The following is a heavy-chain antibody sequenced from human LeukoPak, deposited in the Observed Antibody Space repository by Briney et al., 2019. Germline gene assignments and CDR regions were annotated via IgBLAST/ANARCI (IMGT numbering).Heavy chain of an antibody. CDR3: ARGGGYSYGFGY. CDR1: GYTFNANY. Sequence: ASVKVCCKAAGYTFNANYMHWVRQAPGQGLEWMGWINPNSGGTNYVQKFQGRVTMTRDTSISTVYMELSTLRSDDTAVYYCARGGGYSYGFGYWGQGTLVTVSS. CDR2: INPNSGGT. D-gene: IGHD5-12*01. J-gene: IGHJ4*02. V-gene: IGHV1-2*02.